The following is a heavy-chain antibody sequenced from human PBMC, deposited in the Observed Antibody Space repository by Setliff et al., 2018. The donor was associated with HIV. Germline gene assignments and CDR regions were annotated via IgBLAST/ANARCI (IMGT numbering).Heavy chain of an antibody. Sequence: PGGSLRLSCAASGFTFDDYAMHWVRQAPGKGLEWVGFIRSKAYGGTTEYAASVKGRFTISRDDSKSIAYLQMNSLKTEDTAVYYCTTWGYRWGQGTLVTVSS. CDR1: GFTFDDYA. J-gene: IGHJ4*02. CDR3: TTWGYR. V-gene: IGHV3-49*04. CDR2: IRSKAYGGTT. D-gene: IGHD5-18*01.